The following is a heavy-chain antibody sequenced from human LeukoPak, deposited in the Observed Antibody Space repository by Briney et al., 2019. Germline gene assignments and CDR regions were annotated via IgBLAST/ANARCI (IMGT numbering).Heavy chain of an antibody. CDR3: TRQWGYCSSTSCYNWFDP. CDR1: GFTFSGSA. Sequence: SGGSLRLSCAASGFTFSGSAMHWVRQASGKGLEGVGRIRSKANSYATAYAASVNGRFTISRDDSKNTAYLQMNSLKTEDTAVYYCTRQWGYCSSTSCYNWFDPWGQGTLVTVSS. V-gene: IGHV3-73*01. D-gene: IGHD2-2*01. J-gene: IGHJ5*02. CDR2: IRSKANSYAT.